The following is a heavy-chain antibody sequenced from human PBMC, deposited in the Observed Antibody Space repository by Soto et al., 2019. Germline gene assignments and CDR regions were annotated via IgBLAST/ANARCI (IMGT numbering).Heavy chain of an antibody. CDR2: ISYDGSNK. CDR1: GFTFSSYG. Sequence: GGSLRLSCAASGFTFSSYGVHWVRQAPGKGLEWVAVISYDGSNKYYADSVKGRFTISRDNSKNTLYLQMNSLRAEDTAVYYCAKDVVXGATPGLGDYYYYYGMDVWGQGTTVTV. V-gene: IGHV3-30*18. D-gene: IGHD1-26*01. CDR3: AKDVVXGATPGLGDYYYYYGMDV. J-gene: IGHJ6*02.